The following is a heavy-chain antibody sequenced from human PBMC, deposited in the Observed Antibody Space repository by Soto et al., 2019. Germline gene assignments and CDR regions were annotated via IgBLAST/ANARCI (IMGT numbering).Heavy chain of an antibody. J-gene: IGHJ4*02. D-gene: IGHD3-16*02. CDR2: ISSSSSYI. V-gene: IGHV3-21*01. Sequence: GGSLRLSCGASGFTFSSYSMNWVRQAPGKGLEWVSSISSSSSYIYYADSVKGRFTISRDNAKNSLYLQMNSLRAEDTAVYYCARTVQSRHYDYIWGSYRPAYWGQGTLVTVSS. CDR3: ARTVQSRHYDYIWGSYRPAY. CDR1: GFTFSSYS.